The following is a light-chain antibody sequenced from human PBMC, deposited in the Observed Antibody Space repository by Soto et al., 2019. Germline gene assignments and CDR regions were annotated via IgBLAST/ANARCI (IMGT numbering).Light chain of an antibody. CDR1: ESIGTW. Sequence: DTQMTQSPSTLSASVGDRVTITCRASESIGTWLAWYQQKPGKAPNLLIYDASSLQSGVPSRFSGRGSGTEFTLTISSLQPDDFATYYCQQFQSFSRTLGQGTKVDIK. CDR3: QQFQSFSRT. CDR2: DAS. V-gene: IGKV1-5*01. J-gene: IGKJ1*01.